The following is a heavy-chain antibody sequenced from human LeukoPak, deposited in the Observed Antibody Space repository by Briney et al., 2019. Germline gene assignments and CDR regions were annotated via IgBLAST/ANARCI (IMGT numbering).Heavy chain of an antibody. CDR3: ARGPNFWSTQRYYYYYYMDV. V-gene: IGHV3-13*01. D-gene: IGHD3-3*01. CDR2: IGTAGDT. Sequence: GGSLRLSCAASGFTFSSYDMHWVRQATGKGLEWVSAIGTAGDTYYPGSVKGRFTISRENAKNSLYLQMNSLRAGDTAVYYCARGPNFWSTQRYYYYYYMDVWGKGTTVTVSS. CDR1: GFTFSSYD. J-gene: IGHJ6*03.